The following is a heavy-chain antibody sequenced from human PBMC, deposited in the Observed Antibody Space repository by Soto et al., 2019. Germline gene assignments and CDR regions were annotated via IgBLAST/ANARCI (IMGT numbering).Heavy chain of an antibody. V-gene: IGHV1-69*01. CDR1: GGTFSSYA. D-gene: IGHD3-9*01. CDR2: IIPIFGTA. J-gene: IGHJ4*02. CDR3: ARDRGRYYDILTGYPYYFDY. Sequence: QVQLVQSGAEVKKPGSSVKVSCKASGGTFSSYAISWVRQAPGQGLEWMGGIIPIFGTANYAQKFQGRVTITADESTSTAYMELSSLRSEDTAVYYCARDRGRYYDILTGYPYYFDYWGPGTLVTVSS.